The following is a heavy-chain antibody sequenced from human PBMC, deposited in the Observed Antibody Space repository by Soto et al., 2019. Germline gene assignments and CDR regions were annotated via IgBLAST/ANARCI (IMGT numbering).Heavy chain of an antibody. Sequence: EVQLVESGGGIVQPGGSLRLSCAASGFTFSSYWMHWVRQAPGKGLVWVSRINSDGSRTSYADSAKGRFTSYRENAKNTVYLQMNSLRAEDKAVYYCARGDGDYYNCNGYLGRHWGQVTLVTTTS. CDR1: GFTFSSYW. D-gene: IGHD3-10*01. CDR2: INSDGSRT. J-gene: IGHJ4*02. CDR3: ARGDGDYYNCNGYLGRH. V-gene: IGHV3-74*01.